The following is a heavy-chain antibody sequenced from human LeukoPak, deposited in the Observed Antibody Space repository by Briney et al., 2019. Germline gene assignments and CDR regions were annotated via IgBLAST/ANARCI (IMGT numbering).Heavy chain of an antibody. J-gene: IGHJ4*02. Sequence: GGSLRLSCATSGFPFETNAMSWVRQAPGKGLEWVATIGNTETFYADSVTGRFTISRDNSKNTVNLQMNRLRVEDTAIYYCAKDWIQFNRVFDCFDSWGQGTLITVSS. D-gene: IGHD5-18*01. CDR3: AKDWIQFNRVFDCFDS. CDR1: GFPFETNA. CDR2: IGNTET. V-gene: IGHV3-23*01.